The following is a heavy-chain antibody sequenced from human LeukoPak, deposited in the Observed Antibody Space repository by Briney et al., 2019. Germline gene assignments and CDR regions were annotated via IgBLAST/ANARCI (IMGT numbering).Heavy chain of an antibody. CDR1: GSTFSSYG. J-gene: IGHJ6*02. D-gene: IGHD6-13*01. V-gene: IGHV3-33*01. CDR3: ASDAAPGTGIYYYYGMDV. Sequence: AGKSLTLSCAASGSTFSSYGMHWVRQPPGKVLGWEEFIWYDGSNKYYADSMKGRFNISKDHSKNTVYLQMKSLRPEDTAVYHCASDAAPGTGIYYYYGMDVWGQGTTVTVSS. CDR2: IWYDGSNK.